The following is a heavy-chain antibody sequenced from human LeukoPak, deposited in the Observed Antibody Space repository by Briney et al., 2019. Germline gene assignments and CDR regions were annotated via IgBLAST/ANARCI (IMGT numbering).Heavy chain of an antibody. CDR1: GGSISSYY. Sequence: SETLSLTCTVSGGSISSYYWSWIRQPAGKGLEWIGRIYTSGSTNYNPSLKSRVTISVETSKNQFSLKLSSVTAADTAVYYCARVYYDFWSGYLSYFDYWGQGTLVTVSS. V-gene: IGHV4-4*07. J-gene: IGHJ4*02. CDR3: ARVYYDFWSGYLSYFDY. D-gene: IGHD3-3*01. CDR2: IYTSGST.